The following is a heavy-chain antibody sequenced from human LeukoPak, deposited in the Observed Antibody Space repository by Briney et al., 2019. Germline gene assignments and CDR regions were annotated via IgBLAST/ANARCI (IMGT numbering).Heavy chain of an antibody. J-gene: IGHJ3*02. D-gene: IGHD4-17*01. Sequence: PGGSLRLSCAASGFTFSSYGMHWVRQAPGKGLEWVAVIWYDGSNKYYADSVKGRFTFSRDNSKNTLYLQMNSLRAEDTAVYYCAKDGGDYAEAFDIWGQGTMVTVSS. CDR3: AKDGGDYAEAFDI. CDR1: GFTFSSYG. V-gene: IGHV3-33*06. CDR2: IWYDGSNK.